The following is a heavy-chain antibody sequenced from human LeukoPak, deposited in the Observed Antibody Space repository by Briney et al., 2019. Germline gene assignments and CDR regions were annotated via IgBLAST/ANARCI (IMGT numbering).Heavy chain of an antibody. J-gene: IGHJ4*02. Sequence: PGGSLRLSCAASGFTFSSYSMNWVRQAPGKGLEWVSSISSSSSYIYYADSAKGRFTISRDNAKNSLYLQMNSLRAEDTAVYYCARGGGELVDWLGDYWGQGTLVTVSS. V-gene: IGHV3-21*01. D-gene: IGHD6-13*01. CDR1: GFTFSSYS. CDR2: ISSSSSYI. CDR3: ARGGGELVDWLGDY.